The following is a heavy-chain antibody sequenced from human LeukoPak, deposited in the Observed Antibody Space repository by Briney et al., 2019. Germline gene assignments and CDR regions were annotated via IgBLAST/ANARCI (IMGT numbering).Heavy chain of an antibody. J-gene: IGHJ4*02. CDR2: IYSGGST. Sequence: GGSLRLSCAASGFTVSSNYMSWVRQAPGKGLEWVSVIYSGGSTYYADSVKGRFTISRDNSKSTLYLQMNSLRAEDTAVYYCARAPWWITIFGVVTNYFDYWGQGTLVTVSS. D-gene: IGHD3-3*01. CDR3: ARAPWWITIFGVVTNYFDY. CDR1: GFTVSSNY. V-gene: IGHV3-66*01.